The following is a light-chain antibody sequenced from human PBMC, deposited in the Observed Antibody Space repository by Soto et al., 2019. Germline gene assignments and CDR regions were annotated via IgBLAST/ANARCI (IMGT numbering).Light chain of an antibody. CDR2: GAS. CDR1: QSVSSN. V-gene: IGKV3-15*01. CDR3: QQYNNWTPLT. Sequence: EIVMTLSPATLSVSPGERATLSCRASQSVSSNLAWYQQKPGQAPRLLIYGASTRATGIPARFSGSGSGTEFTLTISSLQSEDFAVYYCQQYNNWTPLTLGGGTKVEIK. J-gene: IGKJ4*01.